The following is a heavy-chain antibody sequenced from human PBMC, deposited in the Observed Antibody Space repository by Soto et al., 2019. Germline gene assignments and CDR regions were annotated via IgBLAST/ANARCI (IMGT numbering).Heavy chain of an antibody. J-gene: IGHJ5*02. CDR3: AKDSVHNLYRTSSLEDCFGP. V-gene: IGHV3-23*01. D-gene: IGHD6-6*01. CDR2: ISGTGVNT. CDR1: GFIFSSYA. Sequence: PGGSLRLSCEASGFIFSSYAITWVRQAPGKGLEWVSTISGTGVNTYYADSVKGRFTVSRDNSKNTVWLQMNSLRAADSSGYYCAKDSVHNLYRTSSLEDCFGPWGQGTLVTVSS.